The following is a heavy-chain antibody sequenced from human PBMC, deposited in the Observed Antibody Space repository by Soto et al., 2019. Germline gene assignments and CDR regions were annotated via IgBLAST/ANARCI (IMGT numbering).Heavy chain of an antibody. J-gene: IGHJ3*01. CDR1: GGTFRNLA. V-gene: IGHV1-69*01. D-gene: IGHD2-15*01. CDR3: ARRSVNHSNAFDF. CDR2: FIPIMGGG. Sequence: QVQLVQSGAEVKKPGSSVKVSCKASGGTFRNLAINWVRQAPGQGVEWMGGFIPIMGGGINEQKFQGRVTITSDDSTSTAYMELSSLKSEDTAMYFCARRSVNHSNAFDFWGQGTMVAVSS.